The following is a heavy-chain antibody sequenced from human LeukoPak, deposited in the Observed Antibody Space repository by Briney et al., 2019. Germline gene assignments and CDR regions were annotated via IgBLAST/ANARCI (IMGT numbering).Heavy chain of an antibody. V-gene: IGHV1-2*02. D-gene: IGHD6-6*01. CDR1: GYTFTDYY. CDR3: ARDVFAEYSTHHKFDP. J-gene: IGHJ5*02. Sequence: ASVKVSCKASGYTFTDYYMHWVRQAPGQGLEGMGWINPNSGGTNYAQNFQGRVTMTRDTSISTAYMEFSRLRSDDTAMYYCARDVFAEYSTHHKFDPWGQGTLVTVSS. CDR2: INPNSGGT.